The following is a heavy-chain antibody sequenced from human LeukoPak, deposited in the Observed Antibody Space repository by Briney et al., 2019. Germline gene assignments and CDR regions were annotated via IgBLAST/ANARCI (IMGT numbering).Heavy chain of an antibody. V-gene: IGHV6-1*01. CDR2: TYHRSKWYY. CDR1: GDTVSSNSAA. Sequence: SQTLSLTCAISGDTVSSNSAALNWIRQSPSRGLEWLGRTYHRSKWYYDYAVSVKSRITINPDTSKNQFSLQLNSVTPEDTAVYYCARSSYSNSWYVDYWGQGTLVTVSS. CDR3: ARSSYSNSWYVDY. D-gene: IGHD6-13*01. J-gene: IGHJ4*02.